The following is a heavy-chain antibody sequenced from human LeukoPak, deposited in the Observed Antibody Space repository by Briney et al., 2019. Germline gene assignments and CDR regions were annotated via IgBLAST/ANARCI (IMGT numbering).Heavy chain of an antibody. CDR3: ARGLDSSGYPY. V-gene: IGHV4-59*12. D-gene: IGHD3-22*01. Sequence: SETLSLTCTVSGSSISSYYWSWIRQPPGKGLEWIGYVYYSGSTNYNPSLKSRVTISVDTSKNQFSLKLTSVTAADTAVYYCARGLDSSGYPYWGQGTLVTVSS. J-gene: IGHJ4*02. CDR1: GSSISSYY. CDR2: VYYSGST.